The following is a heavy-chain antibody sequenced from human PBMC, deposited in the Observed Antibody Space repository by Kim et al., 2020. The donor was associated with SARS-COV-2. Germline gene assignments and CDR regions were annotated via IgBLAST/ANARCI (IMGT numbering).Heavy chain of an antibody. V-gene: IGHV3-48*02. CDR3: ARDKGNYYYYGMDV. J-gene: IGHJ6*02. CDR1: GFTFSSYS. CDR2: ISSSSSTI. Sequence: GGSLRLSCAASGFTFSSYSMNWVRQAPGKGLEWVSYISSSSSTIYYAGSVKGRFTISRDNAKNSLYLQMNSLRDEDTAVYYCARDKGNYYYYGMDVRGQGTTVTVSS.